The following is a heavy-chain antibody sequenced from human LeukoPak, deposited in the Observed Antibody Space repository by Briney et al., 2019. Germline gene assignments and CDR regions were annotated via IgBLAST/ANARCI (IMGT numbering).Heavy chain of an antibody. J-gene: IGHJ4*02. CDR3: ARAYGDQYYFDY. CDR2: IIPILGIA. V-gene: IGHV1-69*04. CDR1: GGTFSSYA. Sequence: GASVKVSRKASGGTFSSYAISWVRQAPGQGLEWMGRIIPILGIANYAQKFQGRVTITADKSTSTAHMELSSLRSEDTAVYYCARAYGDQYYFDYWGQGTLVTVSS. D-gene: IGHD4-17*01.